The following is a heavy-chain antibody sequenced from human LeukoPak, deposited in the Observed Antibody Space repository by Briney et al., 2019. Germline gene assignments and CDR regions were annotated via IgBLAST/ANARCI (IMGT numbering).Heavy chain of an antibody. CDR1: GFTFRSDW. J-gene: IGHJ4*02. Sequence: PGGSLRLSCAASGFTFRSDWMSWVRQSLEKGLEWAANINPDGGATYYVDSVKGRFIISRDNTKNSLYLQMNSLRAEDTAVYYCAKDVGSGWYREDFFDYWGQGTLVTVSS. V-gene: IGHV3-7*03. CDR3: AKDVGSGWYREDFFDY. D-gene: IGHD6-19*01. CDR2: INPDGGAT.